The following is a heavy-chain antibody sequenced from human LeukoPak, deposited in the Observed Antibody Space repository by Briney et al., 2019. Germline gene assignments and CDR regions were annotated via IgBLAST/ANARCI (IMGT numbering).Heavy chain of an antibody. D-gene: IGHD2-2*01. CDR3: ARRNCSSTSCSSLFDY. CDR1: GFTFSSYG. V-gene: IGHV3-33*01. CDR2: IWYDGSNK. Sequence: GGSLRLSCAASGFTFSSYGMHWVRQAPGKGLEWVAVIWYDGSNKYYADSVKGRFTISRDNSKNTLYLQMNSLRAEDTAVYYCARRNCSSTSCSSLFDYWGQGTLVTVSS. J-gene: IGHJ4*02.